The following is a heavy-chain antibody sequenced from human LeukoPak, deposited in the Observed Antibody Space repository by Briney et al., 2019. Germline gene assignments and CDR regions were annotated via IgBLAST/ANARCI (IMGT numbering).Heavy chain of an antibody. D-gene: IGHD2-8*01. CDR1: GFTFSTYV. Sequence: GGSLRLSCAASGFTFSTYVMTWVRQAPGKGLEWVSAVGVSGDTTYYADSVKGRFTISRDNAKNSLYLQMNSLRAEDTAVYYCARLRRLDYWGQGTLVTVSS. J-gene: IGHJ4*02. CDR2: VGVSGDTT. V-gene: IGHV3-23*01. CDR3: ARLRRLDY.